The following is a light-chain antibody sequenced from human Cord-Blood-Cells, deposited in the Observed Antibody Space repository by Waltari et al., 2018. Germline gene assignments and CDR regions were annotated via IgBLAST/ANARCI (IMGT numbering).Light chain of an antibody. J-gene: IGKJ1*01. Sequence: DIVMTQSPDSLAVSLGERATINCKSSQSVLYSSNNKNYLAWYQQKPGQTPKLLIYWASTRESGVPDRFSGSWSGTDFTLTISSLQAEDVAVYYCQQYYSTPWTFGQGTKVEIK. V-gene: IGKV4-1*01. CDR3: QQYYSTPWT. CDR1: QSVLYSSNNKNY. CDR2: WAS.